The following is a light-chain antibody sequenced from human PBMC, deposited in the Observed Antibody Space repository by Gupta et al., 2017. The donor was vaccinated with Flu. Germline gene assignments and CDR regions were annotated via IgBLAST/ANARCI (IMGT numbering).Light chain of an antibody. V-gene: IGLV1-44*01. CDR3: AAWEDSQQGHYV. Sequence: QSVLAQPPSASGTPGQRVTITCSGSSSNIGSNALNWYQQVPGTSPKLLIYGSNQRPSGGPDRFSGSNHGSSPSLAIRGLQAEEEGGYFCAAWEDSQQGHYVFGTGTKVNIL. J-gene: IGLJ1*01. CDR1: SSNIGSNA. CDR2: GSN.